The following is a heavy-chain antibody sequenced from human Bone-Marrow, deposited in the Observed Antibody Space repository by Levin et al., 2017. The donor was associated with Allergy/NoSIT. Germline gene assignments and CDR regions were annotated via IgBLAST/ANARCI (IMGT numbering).Heavy chain of an antibody. CDR3: ARGGEGQCSSTSCYTDAFDI. D-gene: IGHD2-2*02. J-gene: IGHJ3*02. CDR2: INHSGST. CDR1: GGSFSGYY. Sequence: SETLSLTCAVYGGSFSGYYWSWIRQPPGKGLEWIGEINHSGSTNYNPSLKSRVTISVDTSKNQFSLKLSSVTAADTAVYYCARGGEGQCSSTSCYTDAFDIWGQGTMVTVAS. V-gene: IGHV4-34*01.